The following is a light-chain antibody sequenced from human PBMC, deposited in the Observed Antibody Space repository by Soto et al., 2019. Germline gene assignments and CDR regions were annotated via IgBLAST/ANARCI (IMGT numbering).Light chain of an antibody. CDR3: QLWGSSSDPWV. CDR2: DDS. Sequence: SYELTQPPSVSVAPGQTARITCGGNSIGTINVHWYQQKPGQAPVLVVYDDSDRPSGIPERFSGSNSGDTATLTISRVEAGDEADYYCQLWGSSSDPWVFGGGTKLTVL. V-gene: IGLV3-21*02. J-gene: IGLJ3*02. CDR1: SIGTIN.